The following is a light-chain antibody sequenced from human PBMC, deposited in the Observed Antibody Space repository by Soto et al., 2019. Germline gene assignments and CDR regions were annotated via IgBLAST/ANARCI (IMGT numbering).Light chain of an antibody. CDR1: QSVSNN. CDR3: QQYNKWPLA. CDR2: GAS. V-gene: IGKV3-15*01. Sequence: IVMTQSPATLSVSPGERATLSCRASQSVSNNVAWYQQKPGQAPRLLLSGASTRATGIPARFSGSGSGTEFTLTISSLQSEDFAVYYCQQYNKWPLAFGQGTKVQIK. J-gene: IGKJ1*01.